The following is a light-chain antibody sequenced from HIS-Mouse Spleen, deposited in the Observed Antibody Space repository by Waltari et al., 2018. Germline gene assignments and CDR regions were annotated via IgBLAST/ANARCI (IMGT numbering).Light chain of an antibody. CDR2: ADS. J-gene: IGLJ3*02. V-gene: IGLV3-21*03. CDR3: QVWDSSSDHWV. Sequence: SYVLTQPPSVSVAPGKTARITCGGNNIGRKSVHWYQQKPGQAPLLVVYADSDRPSGIPERFSGSNSGNTATLTISRVEAGDEADYYCQVWDSSSDHWVFGGGTKLTVL. CDR1: NIGRKS.